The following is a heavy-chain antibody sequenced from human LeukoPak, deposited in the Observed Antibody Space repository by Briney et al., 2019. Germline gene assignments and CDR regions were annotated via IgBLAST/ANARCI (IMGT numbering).Heavy chain of an antibody. CDR3: ASLAARPVYAFDI. J-gene: IGHJ3*02. V-gene: IGHV3-53*01. Sequence: GGSLRLSCAASGFTVSSNYMSWVRQAPGKGLEWVSVIYSGGSTYYADSVKGRFTISGDNSKNTLYLQMNSLRAEDTAVYYCASLAARPVYAFDIWGQGTMVTVSS. CDR2: IYSGGST. CDR1: GFTVSSNY. D-gene: IGHD6-6*01.